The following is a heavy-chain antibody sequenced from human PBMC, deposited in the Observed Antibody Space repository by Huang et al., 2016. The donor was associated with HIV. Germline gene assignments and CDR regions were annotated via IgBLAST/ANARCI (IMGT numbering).Heavy chain of an antibody. Sequence: QVQLVESGGGVVQPGRSLRLSCAASGFSFANYAMPWVRQAPGKRLELVTFISNEGSSRYDADSVKVRFTISRDNFKNALYLQMNRLRGDDTAVYYCTREYTVAGAFDLWGQGTMVTVSS. J-gene: IGHJ3*01. D-gene: IGHD5-12*01. CDR3: TREYTVAGAFDL. CDR2: ISNEGSSR. V-gene: IGHV3-30-3*01. CDR1: GFSFANYA.